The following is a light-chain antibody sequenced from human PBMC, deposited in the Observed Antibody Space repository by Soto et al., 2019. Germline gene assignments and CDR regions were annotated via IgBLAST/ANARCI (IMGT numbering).Light chain of an antibody. CDR1: SSDVGGYNY. J-gene: IGLJ2*01. V-gene: IGLV2-11*01. Sequence: QSALTQPRSVSWSPGQSVTISCTGTSSDVGGYNYVSWYQQHPGKAPKLMIYDVSKRPSGVPDRFSGSKSGNTASLTISGLQAEDEADYYCCSYAGSYTVFGGGTKVTVL. CDR2: DVS. CDR3: CSYAGSYTV.